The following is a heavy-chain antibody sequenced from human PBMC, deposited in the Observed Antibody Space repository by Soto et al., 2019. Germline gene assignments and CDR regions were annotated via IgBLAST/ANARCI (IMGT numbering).Heavy chain of an antibody. J-gene: IGHJ6*02. CDR3: ARDKRYYGMDV. CDR1: GGSISSGGYY. V-gene: IGHV4-31*03. Sequence: SETLSLTCTVSGGSISSGGYYWSWIRQHPGKGLEWIGYIYYSGSTYYNPSLKSRVTRSVDTSKNQFSLKLSSVTAADTAVYYCARDKRYYGMDVWGQGTTVTVSS. CDR2: IYYSGST.